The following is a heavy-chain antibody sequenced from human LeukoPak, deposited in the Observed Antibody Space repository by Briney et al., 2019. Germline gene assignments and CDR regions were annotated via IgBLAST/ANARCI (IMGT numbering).Heavy chain of an antibody. Sequence: GGSLGLSCAASGFTFSTYNMNWVRQAPGKGLEWVSAITTSSAYIYYADSVRGRFTISRDDAKNSLYLQMNSLRAEDTAVYYCARALIGYYFDYRGQGTLVTVSS. CDR2: ITTSSAYI. J-gene: IGHJ4*02. V-gene: IGHV3-21*01. CDR1: GFTFSTYN. D-gene: IGHD2-8*01. CDR3: ARALIGYYFDY.